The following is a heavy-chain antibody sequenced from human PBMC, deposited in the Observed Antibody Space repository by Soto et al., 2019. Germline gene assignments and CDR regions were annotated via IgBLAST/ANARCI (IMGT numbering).Heavy chain of an antibody. CDR2: MSGSGGST. D-gene: IGHD4-17*01. J-gene: IGHJ3*02. V-gene: IGHV3-23*01. CDR3: AKDVSYDYGDYAGDAFDI. CDR1: GFTFSSYA. Sequence: EVQLLESGGGLVQPGGSLRLSCAASGFTFSSYAMSWVRQAPGKGLEWVSAMSGSGGSTYYADSVKGRFTISRDNSKNTLYVQMNSLRAEDTAVYFCAKDVSYDYGDYAGDAFDIWGQGTMVTVSS.